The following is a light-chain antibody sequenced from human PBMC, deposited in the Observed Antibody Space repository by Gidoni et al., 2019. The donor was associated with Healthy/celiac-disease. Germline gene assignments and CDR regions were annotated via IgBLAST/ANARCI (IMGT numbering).Light chain of an antibody. J-gene: IGLJ2*01. Sequence: SYELTQPPSVSVSPGQTASITCTVDKLGDKYACWYQQKPGQSPVLVIYQDSKRPSGIPERFSGFNSGNTATLTISGTQAMDEADYYCQAWDSSILVVFGGGTQLTVL. V-gene: IGLV3-1*01. CDR2: QDS. CDR1: KLGDKY. CDR3: QAWDSSILVV.